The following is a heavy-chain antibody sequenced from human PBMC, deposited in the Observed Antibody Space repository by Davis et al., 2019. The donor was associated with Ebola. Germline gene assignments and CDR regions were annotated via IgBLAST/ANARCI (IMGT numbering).Heavy chain of an antibody. CDR2: IRYDGSNK. CDR1: GFTFSSYG. D-gene: IGHD2-2*01. V-gene: IGHV3-30*02. J-gene: IGHJ6*02. CDR3: AKCSTSWYYYGMDV. Sequence: GESLKISCAASGFTFSSYGMHWVRQAPGKGLEWVAFIRYDGSNKYYADSVKGRFTISRDNSKNTLYLQMNSLRAEDTAVYYCAKCSTSWYYYGMDVWGQGTTVTVSS.